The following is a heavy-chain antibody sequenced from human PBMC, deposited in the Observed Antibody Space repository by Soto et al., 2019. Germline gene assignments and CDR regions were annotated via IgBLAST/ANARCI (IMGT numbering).Heavy chain of an antibody. CDR2: INPNSGGT. J-gene: IGHJ2*01. CDR1: GYTFTGYY. D-gene: IGHD3-16*01. Sequence: ASVKVSCKASGYTFTGYYMHWVRQAPGQGLEWMGWINPNSGGTNYAQKFQGWVTMTRDTSISTAYMELSRLRSDDTAVYYCARGYYDYVWGSPHPYWYFDLWGRGTLVTVS. CDR3: ARGYYDYVWGSPHPYWYFDL. V-gene: IGHV1-2*04.